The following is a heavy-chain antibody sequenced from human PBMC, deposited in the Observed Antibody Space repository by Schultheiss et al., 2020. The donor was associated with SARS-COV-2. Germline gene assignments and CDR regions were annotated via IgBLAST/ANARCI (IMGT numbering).Heavy chain of an antibody. CDR2: INHSGST. V-gene: IGHV4-34*01. J-gene: IGHJ6*02. D-gene: IGHD3-10*01. Sequence: GSLRLSCAASGLTLSNYWMSWIRQPPGKGLEWIGEINHSGSTNYNPSLKSRVTISVDKSKNQFSLKLSSVTAADTAVYYCASFGRYGSGSYLGYYYGMDVWGQGTTVTVSS. CDR3: ASFGRYGSGSYLGYYYGMDV. CDR1: GLTLSNYW.